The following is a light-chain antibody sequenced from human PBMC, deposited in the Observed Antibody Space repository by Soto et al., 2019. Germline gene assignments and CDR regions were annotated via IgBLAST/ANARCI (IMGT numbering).Light chain of an antibody. Sequence: QSVLTQPPSASGTPGQRVTISCSGNNSDIGSNYVYWYQQLPGTAPKLLIYRNNQRPSGVPDRFSGSKSGTSASLAISGLRSDDEADYFCATWDDSLNGFYVFGTGTKVTVL. V-gene: IGLV1-47*01. J-gene: IGLJ1*01. CDR1: NSDIGSNY. CDR2: RNN. CDR3: ATWDDSLNGFYV.